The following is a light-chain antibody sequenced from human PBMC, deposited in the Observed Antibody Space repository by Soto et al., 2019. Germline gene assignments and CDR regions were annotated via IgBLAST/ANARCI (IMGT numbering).Light chain of an antibody. CDR3: LLSYSGDWV. CDR1: TGAVTSGHY. J-gene: IGLJ3*02. V-gene: IGLV7-46*01. Sequence: QAVVTQEPSLTVSPGGTVTLTCGSSTGAVTSGHYPYWFQQKPGQAPTTLIYDISSKHSWTPARFSGSLLGGKAALTLSGAQPEVEAEYYCLLSYSGDWVFGGGTQLTVL. CDR2: DIS.